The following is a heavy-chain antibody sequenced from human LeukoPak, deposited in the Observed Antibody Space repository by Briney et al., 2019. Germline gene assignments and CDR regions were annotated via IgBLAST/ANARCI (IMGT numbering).Heavy chain of an antibody. CDR1: GGSISSYY. J-gene: IGHJ3*02. V-gene: IGHV4-4*09. D-gene: IGHD3-10*01. Sequence: PSETLSLTCTVSGGSISSYYWSWIRQPPGKGLEWIGYIYTSGSTNYNPSLKSRVTISVDTSKNQFSLKLSSVTAADTAVYYCARHGSITMVRGAMGDAFDIWGQGTMVTVSS. CDR3: ARHGSITMVRGAMGDAFDI. CDR2: IYTSGST.